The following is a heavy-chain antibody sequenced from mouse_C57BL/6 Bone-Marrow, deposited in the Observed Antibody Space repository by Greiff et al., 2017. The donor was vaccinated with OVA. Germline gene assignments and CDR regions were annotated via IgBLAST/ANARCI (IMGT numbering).Heavy chain of an antibody. V-gene: IGHV5-15*01. CDR2: ISNFAYSI. J-gene: IGHJ4*01. D-gene: IGHD1-1*01. Sequence: EVQLVESGGGLVQPGGSLKLSCAASGFTFSDYGMAWVRQAPRKGPEWVAFISNFAYSIYYADTVTGRFTISRENAKNTLYLEMSSLRSEDTAMYYCARHDLYYDSSYGAMDYWGQGTSVTVSS. CDR3: ARHDLYYDSSYGAMDY. CDR1: GFTFSDYG.